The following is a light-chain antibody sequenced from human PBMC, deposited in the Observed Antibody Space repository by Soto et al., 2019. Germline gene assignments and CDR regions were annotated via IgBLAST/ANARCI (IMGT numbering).Light chain of an antibody. Sequence: QSALTQPAPVSGSPGQSITISCTGTTSDVGGYNYVSWYQQLPGNAPKLIIYEVNHRPSGVSNRFSGSKSGSTASLTISRLQGEDEAHYYCSSYTAISSLDIVFGGGTKLTVL. CDR2: EVN. CDR1: TSDVGGYNY. CDR3: SSYTAISSLDIV. V-gene: IGLV2-14*01. J-gene: IGLJ2*01.